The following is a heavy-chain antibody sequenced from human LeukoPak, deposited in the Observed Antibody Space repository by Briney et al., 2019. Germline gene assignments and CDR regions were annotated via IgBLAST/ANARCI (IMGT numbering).Heavy chain of an antibody. CDR1: GFTFSSYG. Sequence: PGRSLRLSCAASGFTFSSYGMHWVRQAPGKGLEWVAVISYDGSNKYYADSVKGRFTISRDNSKNTLYLQMNSLGAEDTAVYYCAKDQDTYYYDSSGYYSPPIGYWGQGTLVTVSS. D-gene: IGHD3-22*01. V-gene: IGHV3-30*18. CDR3: AKDQDTYYYDSSGYYSPPIGY. J-gene: IGHJ4*02. CDR2: ISYDGSNK.